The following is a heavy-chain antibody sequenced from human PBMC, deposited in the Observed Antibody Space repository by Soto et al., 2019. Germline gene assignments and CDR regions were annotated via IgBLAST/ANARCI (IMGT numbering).Heavy chain of an antibody. J-gene: IGHJ6*02. CDR2: IWYVGSEK. Sequence: QVQLVXSGGGVVQPGRSLRLSCAASGFAFNSYGMHWVRQAPGKGLEWVAVIWYVGSEKYYADSVKGRFTXSRXXSRXXXXXXXXXXXXXXXXXXXXXXXAXXXXAXQYYXFYXGLDVWGQGTTVTVSS. V-gene: IGHV3-33*01. CDR3: XXXAXXXXAXQYYXFYXGLDV. CDR1: GFAFNSYG.